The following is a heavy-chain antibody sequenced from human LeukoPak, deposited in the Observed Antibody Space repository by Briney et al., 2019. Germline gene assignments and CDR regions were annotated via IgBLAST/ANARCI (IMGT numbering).Heavy chain of an antibody. J-gene: IGHJ4*02. CDR3: ASEGAYCGGDCYAY. D-gene: IGHD2-21*02. V-gene: IGHV1-69*05. CDR1: GGTFSSYA. CDR2: IIPIFGTA. Sequence: SVKVSCKASGGTFSSYAISWVRQAPGQGLEWMGGIIPIFGTANYAQKFQGRVTMTTDTSTSTAYMELRSLRSDDTAVYYCASEGAYCGGDCYAYWGQGTLVTVSS.